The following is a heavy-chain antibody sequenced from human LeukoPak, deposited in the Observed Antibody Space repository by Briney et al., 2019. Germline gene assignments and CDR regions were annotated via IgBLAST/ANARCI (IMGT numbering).Heavy chain of an antibody. J-gene: IGHJ5*02. Sequence: PSQTLSLTCAVSGGSISSGGYSWSWIRQPPGKGLEWIGYIYHSGSTYYNPSLKSRVTISVDRSKNQFSRKLSSVTAADTAVYYCASVYSSSWYDHWFDPWGQGTLVTVSS. CDR2: IYHSGST. V-gene: IGHV4-30-2*01. CDR1: GGSISSGGYS. CDR3: ASVYSSSWYDHWFDP. D-gene: IGHD6-13*01.